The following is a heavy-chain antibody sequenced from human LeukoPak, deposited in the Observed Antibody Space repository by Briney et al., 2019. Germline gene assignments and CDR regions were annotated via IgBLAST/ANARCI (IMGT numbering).Heavy chain of an antibody. J-gene: IGHJ4*01. CDR1: GGSINTYY. V-gene: IGHV4-59*01. D-gene: IGHD2-15*01. Sequence: SETLSLTCTVSGGSINTYYWSWIRQPPGKGLEWIGHIFYTGSTNYNPSLKSRVTMSVDTSKNQFSLKLSSVTAADTAVYYCARVRTLGGTRQFYHRGQGTLVHGFS. CDR3: ARVRTLGGTRQFYH. CDR2: IFYTGST.